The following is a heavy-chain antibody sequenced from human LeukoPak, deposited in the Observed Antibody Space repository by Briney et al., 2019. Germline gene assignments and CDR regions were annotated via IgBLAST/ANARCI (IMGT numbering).Heavy chain of an antibody. CDR3: TRSPYCSGTSCYSEASSYFDY. J-gene: IGHJ4*02. D-gene: IGHD2-15*01. Sequence: SETLSLTCTVSGYSISSGYYWGWIRQPPGKGLEWIGSIYHRGTTYYNPSLKSRVTISVDTSKNQFSLKLSSVTAADTAVYYCTRSPYCSGTSCYSEASSYFDYWGQGTLVTVSS. CDR2: IYHRGTT. V-gene: IGHV4-38-2*02. CDR1: GYSISSGYY.